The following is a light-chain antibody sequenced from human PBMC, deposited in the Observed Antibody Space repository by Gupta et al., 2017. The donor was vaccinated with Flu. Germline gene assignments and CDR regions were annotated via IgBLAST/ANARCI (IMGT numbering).Light chain of an antibody. CDR1: QSVLYSSNNKNY. CDR2: WAS. Sequence: PGERATINCKSSQSVLYSSNNKNYLAWYQQKPGQPPKLLIYWASTRESGVPDRFSGSGSGTDFTLTISSLQAEDVAVYYCQQYYSIFPLTFGQGTRLEIK. CDR3: QQYYSIFPLT. J-gene: IGKJ5*01. V-gene: IGKV4-1*01.